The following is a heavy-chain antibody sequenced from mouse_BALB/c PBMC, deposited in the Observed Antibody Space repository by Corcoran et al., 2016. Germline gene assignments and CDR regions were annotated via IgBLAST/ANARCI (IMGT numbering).Heavy chain of an antibody. CDR3: AVIYYYGSSYAMDY. CDR2: INPYNDGT. J-gene: IGHJ4*01. CDR1: GYTFTSYV. V-gene: IGHV1S136*01. Sequence: EVQLQQSGPELVKPGASVKMSCKASGYTFTSYVMHWVKQKPGQGLEWIGYINPYNDGTKYNEKFKGKATLTSDKSSSTAYMELSSLTSEDSAVYYCAVIYYYGSSYAMDYWGQGTSVTVSS. D-gene: IGHD1-1*01.